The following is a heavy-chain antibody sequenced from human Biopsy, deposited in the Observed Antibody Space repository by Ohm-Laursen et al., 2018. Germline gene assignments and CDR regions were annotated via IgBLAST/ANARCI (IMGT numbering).Heavy chain of an antibody. Sequence: SVSVSCKASGYTFTTYYIHWVRQAPGQGLEWMGIINPGGNSTAYTQNFQGRVTMTWDPSTTTVYMELSSLRSEDTAVYYCFLASFDYWGQGTLVTVPS. CDR3: FLASFDY. CDR1: GYTFTTYY. CDR2: INPGGNST. V-gene: IGHV1-46*01. J-gene: IGHJ4*02.